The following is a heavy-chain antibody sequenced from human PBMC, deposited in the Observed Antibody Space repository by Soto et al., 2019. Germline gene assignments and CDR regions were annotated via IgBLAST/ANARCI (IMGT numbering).Heavy chain of an antibody. Sequence: SVKVSCRASGGTFSSYAISWVRQAPGQGLEWMGGIIPIFGTANYAQKFQGRVTITADESTSTAYMELSSLRSEDTAVYYCARVYCSGGSCANWFDPWGQGTLVTVSS. CDR2: IIPIFGTA. CDR3: ARVYCSGGSCANWFDP. V-gene: IGHV1-69*13. J-gene: IGHJ5*02. CDR1: GGTFSSYA. D-gene: IGHD2-15*01.